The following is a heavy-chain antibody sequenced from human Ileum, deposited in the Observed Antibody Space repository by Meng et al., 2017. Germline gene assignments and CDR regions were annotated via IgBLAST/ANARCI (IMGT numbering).Heavy chain of an antibody. D-gene: IGHD2-21*02. Sequence: QVLLQESGPGRGKPSETRVRTGRVSGDSLIAYNWNWIRQAPGKGLEWLGYVYDGEAPNYNPSLQSRLTISMDKSANQFSLRLNSVTAADTAVYYCARQTATYPSNWFDPWGQGILVTVSS. CDR3: ARQTATYPSNWFDP. CDR1: GDSLIAYN. CDR2: VYDGEAP. J-gene: IGHJ5*02. V-gene: IGHV4-59*08.